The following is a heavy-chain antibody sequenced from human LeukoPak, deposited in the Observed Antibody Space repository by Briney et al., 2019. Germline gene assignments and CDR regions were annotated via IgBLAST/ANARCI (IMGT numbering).Heavy chain of an antibody. V-gene: IGHV4-59*01. D-gene: IGHD4-17*01. CDR1: GFSIRSYY. CDR2: IYYSGST. Sequence: KPSETLSLTCTVSGFSIRSYYWSWLRQPPGKGLEGRVYIYYSGSTNYNPSLKSRVTISGDTSKKDFSLKLRSVTAADTAVYYCARASHYGDYIRSYYYGMDVWGQGTTVTVSS. J-gene: IGHJ6*02. CDR3: ARASHYGDYIRSYYYGMDV.